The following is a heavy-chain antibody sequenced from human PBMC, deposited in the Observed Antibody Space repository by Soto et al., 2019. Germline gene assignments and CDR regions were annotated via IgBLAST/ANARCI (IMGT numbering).Heavy chain of an antibody. D-gene: IGHD6-19*01. Sequence: QVQLQESGPELVKPSGTLSLTCAVSGGSISSANWWSWVRQLPGGGLEWLGETYHGGNTKYNPSLESRVTISMDTSKNFFSLTLNSVTAADTAVYYCARDYVGVGSGSFDHWGQGTLVTVSS. J-gene: IGHJ4*02. V-gene: IGHV4-4*02. CDR1: GGSISSANW. CDR3: ARDYVGVGSGSFDH. CDR2: TYHGGNT.